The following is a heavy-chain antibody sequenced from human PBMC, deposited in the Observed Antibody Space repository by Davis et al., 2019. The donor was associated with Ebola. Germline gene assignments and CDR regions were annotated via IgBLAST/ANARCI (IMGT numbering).Heavy chain of an antibody. J-gene: IGHJ6*02. V-gene: IGHV1-18*01. CDR3: ARDRQQLVLEYYYYYGMDV. CDR1: GYTFTSYG. Sequence: ASVKVSCKASGYTFTSYGISWVRQAPGQGLEWMGWISAYNGNTNYAQKFQGRVTMTRDTSISTAYMELSRLRSDDTAVYYCARDRQQLVLEYYYYYGMDVWGQGTTVTVSS. D-gene: IGHD6-13*01. CDR2: ISAYNGNT.